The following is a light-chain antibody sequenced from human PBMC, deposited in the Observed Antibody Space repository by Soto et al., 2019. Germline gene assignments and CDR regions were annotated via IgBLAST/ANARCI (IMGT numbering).Light chain of an antibody. V-gene: IGKV1-5*03. CDR3: QQYNSYST. Sequence: DIQMTQSPSTLSASVGDRVTITCRANLIISSWFVWYQQIPGKAPKLLIYKASSLESGVPSRFSGSGSGTEFTLTISSLQPDDFATYYCQQYNSYSTFGQGTKVDIK. J-gene: IGKJ1*01. CDR2: KAS. CDR1: LIISSW.